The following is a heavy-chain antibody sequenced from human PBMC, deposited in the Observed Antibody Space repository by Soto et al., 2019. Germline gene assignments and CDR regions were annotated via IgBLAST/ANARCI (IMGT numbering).Heavy chain of an antibody. Sequence: GASVKVSCKASGGTFSSYAISWVRQAPGQGLEWMGGINPSTGNTKYAQKFQGRVTITRDTSASTAYMELSSLRSEDTAVYYCARNPVNWKHSYMDVWGKGTTVTVSS. CDR1: GGTFSSYA. CDR3: ARNPVNWKHSYMDV. D-gene: IGHD1-1*01. J-gene: IGHJ6*03. CDR2: INPSTGNT. V-gene: IGHV1-69*10.